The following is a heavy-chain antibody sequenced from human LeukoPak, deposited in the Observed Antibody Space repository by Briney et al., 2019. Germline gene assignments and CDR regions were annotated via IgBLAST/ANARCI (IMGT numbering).Heavy chain of an antibody. D-gene: IGHD3-10*01. V-gene: IGHV1-46*01. CDR1: GYTFTSYY. CDR3: ARDGLHLLDRGYGMDV. CDR2: INPSGGST. J-gene: IGHJ6*02. Sequence: ASVKDSCKASGYTFTSYYMHWVRQAPGQGLEWMGIINPSGGSTSYAQKFQGRVTMTRDTSTSTVYMELSSLRSEDTAVYYCARDGLHLLDRGYGMDVWGQGTTVTVSS.